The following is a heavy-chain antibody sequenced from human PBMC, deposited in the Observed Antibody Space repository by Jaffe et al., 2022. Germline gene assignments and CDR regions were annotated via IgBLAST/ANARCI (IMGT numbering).Heavy chain of an antibody. CDR1: GGSISSSNW. J-gene: IGHJ6*03. CDR3: ASWGDYYGFPDYYYYMDV. Sequence: QVQLQESGPGLVKPSGTLSLTCAVSGGSISSSNWWSWVRQPPGKGLEWIGEIYHSGSTNYNPSLKSRVTISVDKSKNQFSLKLSSVTAADTAVYYCASWGDYYGFPDYYYYMDVWGKGTTVTVSS. V-gene: IGHV4-4*02. CDR2: IYHSGST. D-gene: IGHD3-10*01.